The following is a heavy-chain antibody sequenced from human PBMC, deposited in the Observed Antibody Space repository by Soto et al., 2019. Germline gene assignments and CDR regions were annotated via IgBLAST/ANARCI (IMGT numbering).Heavy chain of an antibody. Sequence: QLQLQESGPGLVKPSETLSLTCTVSGGSISSSSYYWGWIRQPPGKGLEWIGSIYYSGSTYYNPSLKSRFTISGDTCKNQFSLKLSSVTAADTAVYYCARHRHKYSSSLRYYYYYMDVWGKGTTVTVSS. J-gene: IGHJ6*03. D-gene: IGHD6-13*01. CDR3: ARHRHKYSSSLRYYYYYMDV. CDR2: IYYSGST. CDR1: GGSISSSSYY. V-gene: IGHV4-39*01.